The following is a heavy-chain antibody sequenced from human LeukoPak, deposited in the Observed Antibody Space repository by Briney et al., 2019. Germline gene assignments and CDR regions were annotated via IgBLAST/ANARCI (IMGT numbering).Heavy chain of an antibody. Sequence: GGSLRLSCAAFGFTFSSYGRRWVRQAPGKGLEWVAVIWYDGSNKYYADSVKGRFSISRDNSKNTLSLQMNSLRAEDTAVYYSARGDCSSSSCPLSYSGQGTLVTVSS. J-gene: IGHJ4*02. CDR2: IWYDGSNK. CDR3: ARGDCSSSSCPLSY. D-gene: IGHD2-2*01. CDR1: GFTFSSYG. V-gene: IGHV3-33*01.